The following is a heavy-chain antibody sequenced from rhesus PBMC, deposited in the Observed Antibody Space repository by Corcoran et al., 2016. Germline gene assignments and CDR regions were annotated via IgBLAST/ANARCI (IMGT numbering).Heavy chain of an antibody. Sequence: EVQLVQSGAGVRRPGDSLRIPCKTSGYSLTGSWISWVRQMPGKGLDWMGSIYPGDSDTRYNPSFQGHVTISADKSISTTYLQWSSLKASDTATYYCAKGRVNPRYFDYWGQGVLVTVSS. D-gene: IGHD3-40*01. CDR3: AKGRVNPRYFDY. CDR2: IYPGDSDT. J-gene: IGHJ4*01. CDR1: GYSLTGSW. V-gene: IGHV5-43*01.